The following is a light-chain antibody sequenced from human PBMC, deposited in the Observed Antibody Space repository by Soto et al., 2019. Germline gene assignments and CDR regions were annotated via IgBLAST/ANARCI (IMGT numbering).Light chain of an antibody. CDR3: SSYTSSNTYV. J-gene: IGLJ1*01. CDR1: SSDVGAYNY. CDR2: DVS. Sequence: SVLTQPSPVSGSPGQSIPISCTGTSSDVGAYNYVSWYQQHPGKAPKLMIYDVSNRPSGVSNRFSGSKSGNTASLTISGLQAEDEADYYCSSYTSSNTYVFGTGTKVTVL. V-gene: IGLV2-14*03.